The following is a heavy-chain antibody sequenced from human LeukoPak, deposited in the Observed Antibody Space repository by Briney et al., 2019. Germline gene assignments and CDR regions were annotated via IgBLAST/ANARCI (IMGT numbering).Heavy chain of an antibody. Sequence: SETLSLTCTVSGGSISSYYWSWIRQPPGKGLEWIGYIYYSGSTNYNPSLKSRVTISVDTPKNQFSLKLSSVTAADTAVYYCARDGAQRTVLRFLEWLSPYGMDVWGQGTTVTVSS. CDR2: IYYSGST. CDR1: GGSISSYY. D-gene: IGHD3-3*01. J-gene: IGHJ6*02. CDR3: ARDGAQRTVLRFLEWLSPYGMDV. V-gene: IGHV4-59*01.